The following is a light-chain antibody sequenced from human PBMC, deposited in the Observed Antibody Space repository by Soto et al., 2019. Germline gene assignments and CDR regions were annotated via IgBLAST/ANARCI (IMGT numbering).Light chain of an antibody. V-gene: IGKV3-15*01. J-gene: IGKJ1*01. Sequence: EIVMTQSPATLSVSPWERATLSCRASQSVNRNLAWYQQKPGQAPRLLIYAASTRATGIPARFSGSGSGTEFTLTISSLQSEDSAIYYCQQYNNWPSWTFGQGTKVDIK. CDR3: QQYNNWPSWT. CDR1: QSVNRN. CDR2: AAS.